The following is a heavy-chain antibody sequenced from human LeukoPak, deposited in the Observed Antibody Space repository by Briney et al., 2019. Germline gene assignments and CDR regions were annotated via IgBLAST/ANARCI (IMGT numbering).Heavy chain of an antibody. CDR1: GGSFSGYY. CDR2: IYTSGST. CDR3: ARVYYYGSGSYYNPYYYYYYYMDV. J-gene: IGHJ6*03. V-gene: IGHV4-59*10. Sequence: ETLSLTCAVYGGSFSGYYWSWIRQPAGKGLEWIGRIYTSGSTNYNPSLKSRVTISVDTSKNQFSLKLSSVTAADTAVYYCARVYYYGSGSYYNPYYYYYYYMDVWGKGTTVTISS. D-gene: IGHD3-10*01.